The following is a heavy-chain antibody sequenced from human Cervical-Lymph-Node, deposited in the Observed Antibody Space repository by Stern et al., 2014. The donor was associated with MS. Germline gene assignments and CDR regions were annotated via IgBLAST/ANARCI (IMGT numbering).Heavy chain of an antibody. V-gene: IGHV3-21*01. J-gene: IGHJ4*02. CDR1: GFTFSGYT. CDR3: ANGSPLHY. D-gene: IGHD1-26*01. CDR2: INPRSSYI. Sequence: VQLVESGGGLVKPGGSLRLSCAASGFTFSGYTMNWVRQAPGQGLEWVSSINPRSSYIYYADSVQGRFTVSRDNAKNSLYLQMNSLRGDDTAVYYCANGSPLHYWGQGTLVTVSS.